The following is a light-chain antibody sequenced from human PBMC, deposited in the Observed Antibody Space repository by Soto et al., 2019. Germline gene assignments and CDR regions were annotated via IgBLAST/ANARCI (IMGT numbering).Light chain of an antibody. J-gene: IGKJ4*02. CDR3: QQSYNSPPW. CDR1: PSISTY. Sequence: DIQMTQAPSSLSASVGDRVTITCRASPSISTYLNWYQQNAAKGPKLLIYGASNLDSGVPSRFSGSGPGTDFTLTIISLQPKDVGAYYCQQSYNSPPWFDRGTKVVFK. CDR2: GAS. V-gene: IGKV1-39*01.